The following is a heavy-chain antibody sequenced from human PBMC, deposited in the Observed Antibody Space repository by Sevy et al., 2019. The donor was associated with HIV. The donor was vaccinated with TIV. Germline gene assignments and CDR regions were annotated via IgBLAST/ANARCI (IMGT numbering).Heavy chain of an antibody. CDR1: GFTFSSYA. CDR2: ISSNGGST. Sequence: QAGGSLRLSCSASGFTFSSYAMHWVRQAPGKGLEYVSAISSNGGSTYYADSVKGRFTISRDNSKNTLYLQMSSLRAEDMAVYYCVKVGPSGWFWDYYFDYWGQGTLVTVSS. D-gene: IGHD6-19*01. V-gene: IGHV3-64D*06. CDR3: VKVGPSGWFWDYYFDY. J-gene: IGHJ4*02.